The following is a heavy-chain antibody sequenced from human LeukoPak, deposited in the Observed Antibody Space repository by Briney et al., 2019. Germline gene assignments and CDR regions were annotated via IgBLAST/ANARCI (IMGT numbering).Heavy chain of an antibody. Sequence: GRSLRLSCAGSGFTFGGYGMHWFRQTPGKGLEWVAVIAYDGRRAFYADSAKGRFTISRDNSKNTMSVQMDDLRAEDTAVYYCTRYNNDHFDYWGQGTLVTVSS. CDR3: TRYNNDHFDY. D-gene: IGHD1-14*01. CDR1: GFTFGGYG. CDR2: IAYDGRRA. J-gene: IGHJ4*02. V-gene: IGHV3-33*01.